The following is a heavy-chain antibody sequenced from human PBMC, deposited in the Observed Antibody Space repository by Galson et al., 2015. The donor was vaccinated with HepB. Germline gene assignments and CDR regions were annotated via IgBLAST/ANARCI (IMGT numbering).Heavy chain of an antibody. J-gene: IGHJ4*02. D-gene: IGHD1-26*01. CDR2: IDWDDDK. CDR3: ARMAPSGSSAVFDY. V-gene: IGHV2-70*11. Sequence: PALVKPTQTLTLTCTFSGFSLSTSGMCVSWIRQPPGKALEWLARIDWDDDKYYSTSLKTRLTISKDTSKNQVVLTMTNMDPVDTATYYCARMAPSGSSAVFDYWGQGTLVTVSS. CDR1: GFSLSTSGMC.